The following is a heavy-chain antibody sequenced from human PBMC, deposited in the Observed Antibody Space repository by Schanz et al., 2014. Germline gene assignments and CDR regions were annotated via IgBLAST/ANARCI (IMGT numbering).Heavy chain of an antibody. CDR2: ISRDGTTS. V-gene: IGHV3-11*01. CDR3: ASSSYRLLSYYYAMDV. Sequence: QVQLVESGGGLVKPGGSLRLSCAASGFIFNDYYMNWIRQAPGKGLEWLSYISRDGTTSYYADSVRGRFTISRDNAKNSLYLEMSSLRAEDTAVYYCASSSYRLLSYYYAMDVWGQGTTVTVSS. CDR1: GFIFNDYY. J-gene: IGHJ6*02. D-gene: IGHD1-26*01.